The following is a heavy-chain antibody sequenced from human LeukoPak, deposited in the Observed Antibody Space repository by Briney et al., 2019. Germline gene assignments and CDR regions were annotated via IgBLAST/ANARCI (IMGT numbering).Heavy chain of an antibody. CDR3: AKSVGANGVAFDI. D-gene: IGHD1-26*01. J-gene: IGHJ3*02. CDR1: GFTFSSYA. CDR2: ISGSGGST. V-gene: IGHV3-23*01. Sequence: PGGSLRLSCAASGFTFSSYAMSWVRRAPGKGLEWVSAISGSGGSTYYADSVKGRFTISRDNSKNTLYLQMNSLRAEDTAVYYCAKSVGANGVAFDIWGQGTMVTVSS.